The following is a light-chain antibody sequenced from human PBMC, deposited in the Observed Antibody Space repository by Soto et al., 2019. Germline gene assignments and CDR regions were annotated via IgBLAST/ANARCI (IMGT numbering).Light chain of an antibody. V-gene: IGLV1-47*01. CDR1: SSNIGSNY. CDR3: AAWDDSLSGSWV. J-gene: IGLJ3*02. Sequence: QSVLTQPPSASGTPGQRVTISCSGSSSNIGSNYVYWYQQLPGTAPKLLIYRNNQRPSGVPDRFSGSKSGTSASLAISGLRSEDEAEYYWAAWDDSLSGSWVFGGGTKLTVL. CDR2: RNN.